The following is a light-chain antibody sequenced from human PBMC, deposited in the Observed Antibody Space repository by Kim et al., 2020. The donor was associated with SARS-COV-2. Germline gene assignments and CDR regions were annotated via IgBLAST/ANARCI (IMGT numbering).Light chain of an antibody. Sequence: RVTISCTGRSTNIGAGYDVHWYQQLPAAAPKLLIYGNTKRPSGVPDRFSGSKSGTSASLAITGLQAEDEADYYCQSYDNSLSSYVFGGGTKVTVL. J-gene: IGLJ1*01. CDR2: GNT. V-gene: IGLV1-40*01. CDR1: STNIGAGYD. CDR3: QSYDNSLSSYV.